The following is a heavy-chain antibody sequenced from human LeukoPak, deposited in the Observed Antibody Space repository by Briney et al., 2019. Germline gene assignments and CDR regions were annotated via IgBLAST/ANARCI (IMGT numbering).Heavy chain of an antibody. Sequence: ESGPTLVNPTQTLTLTCTFSGFSLSTSGVGVGWIRQPPGNGLEWIGNIYYSGSTYYNPSLESRVTISVDTSKNQFSLKLNSVTATDTAVYYCARLDPLGLQIWAGGLDYWGQGTLVTVSS. J-gene: IGHJ4*02. V-gene: IGHV4-39*01. CDR3: ARLDPLGLQIWAGGLDY. D-gene: IGHD5-18*01. CDR1: GFSLSTSGVG. CDR2: IYYSGST.